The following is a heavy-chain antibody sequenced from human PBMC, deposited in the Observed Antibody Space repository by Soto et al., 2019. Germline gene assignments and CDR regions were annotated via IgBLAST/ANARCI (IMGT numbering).Heavy chain of an antibody. J-gene: IGHJ4*02. CDR3: TRGPMITFGGVIVIPPDY. Sequence: GGSLRLSCTASGFTFGDYAMSWFRQAPGKGLEWVGFIRSKAYGGTTEYAASVKGRFTISRDDSKSIAYLQMNSLKTEDTAVYYCTRGPMITFGGVIVIPPDYWGQGTLVNVSS. D-gene: IGHD3-16*02. V-gene: IGHV3-49*03. CDR1: GFTFGDYA. CDR2: IRSKAYGGTT.